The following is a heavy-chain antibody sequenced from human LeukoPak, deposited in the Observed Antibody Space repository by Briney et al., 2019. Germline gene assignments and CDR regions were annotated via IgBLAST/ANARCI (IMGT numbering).Heavy chain of an antibody. Sequence: PGGSLRLSCAASGFTFSTYGMHWVRQAPGKGLEWMTFIQAGGDEKYYAESVEGRFTVSRDNSKNTLYLQMNSLRAEDTAVYYCARDTPGYGGDDFDYWGQGALVTVSS. J-gene: IGHJ4*02. V-gene: IGHV3-30*02. CDR1: GFTFSTYG. CDR3: ARDTPGYGGDDFDY. CDR2: IQAGGDEK. D-gene: IGHD4-23*01.